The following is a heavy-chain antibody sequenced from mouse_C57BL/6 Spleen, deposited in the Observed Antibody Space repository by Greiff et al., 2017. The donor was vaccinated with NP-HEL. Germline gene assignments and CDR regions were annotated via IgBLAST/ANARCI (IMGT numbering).Heavy chain of an antibody. CDR2: IDPSDSET. J-gene: IGHJ3*01. D-gene: IGHD1-1*01. CDR1: GYTFTSYW. Sequence: VQLQQSGAELVRPGSSVKLSCKASGYTFTSYWMHWVKQRPIQGLEWIGNIDPSDSETHYNQKFKDKATLTVDKSSSTAYMQLSSLTTEDSAVYYCARSRSITTVVATPLAYWGQGTLVTVSA. CDR3: ARSRSITTVVATPLAY. V-gene: IGHV1-52*01.